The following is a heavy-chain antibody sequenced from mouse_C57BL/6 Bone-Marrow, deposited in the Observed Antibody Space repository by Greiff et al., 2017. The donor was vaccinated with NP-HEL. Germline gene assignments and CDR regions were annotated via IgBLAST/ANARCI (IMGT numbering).Heavy chain of an antibody. J-gene: IGHJ2*01. CDR2: IYPGSGST. CDR3: ARLPTGTGGDY. V-gene: IGHV1-55*01. D-gene: IGHD4-1*02. CDR1: GYTFTSYW. Sequence: VQLHQPGAELVKPGASVKMSCKASGYTFTSYWITWVKQRPGQGLEWIGDIYPGSGSTNYNEKFKSKATLTVDTSSSTAYMQLSSLTSEDAAVYYCARLPTGTGGDYWGQGTTLTVSS.